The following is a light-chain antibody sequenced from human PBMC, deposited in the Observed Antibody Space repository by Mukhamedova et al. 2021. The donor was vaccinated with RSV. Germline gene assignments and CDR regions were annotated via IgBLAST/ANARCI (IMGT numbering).Light chain of an antibody. CDR1: GAGYD. CDR2: GNS. CDR3: QSYDSSLSGYVV. J-gene: IGLJ2*01. V-gene: IGLV1-40*01. Sequence: GAGYDVHWYQQLPGTAPKLLPYGNSNRPSGVPDRFSGSKPGTSASLAITGLQAEDEADYYCQSYDSSLSGYVVFGGGTKLTVL.